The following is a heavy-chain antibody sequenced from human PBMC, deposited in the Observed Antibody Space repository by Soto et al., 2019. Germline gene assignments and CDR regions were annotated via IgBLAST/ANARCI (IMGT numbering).Heavy chain of an antibody. D-gene: IGHD5-12*01. Sequence: GGSLRLSCAASGLSFSNAWMNWVRQAPGKGLEWVGQIRSKTDGGTIFYPAPVKDRFIISRDDSRNTLYLQMNSLKTEDTAVYYCTTAHPRGPDYWGQGTLVTVSS. J-gene: IGHJ4*02. V-gene: IGHV3-15*01. CDR1: GLSFSNAW. CDR3: TTAHPRGPDY. CDR2: IRSKTDGGTI.